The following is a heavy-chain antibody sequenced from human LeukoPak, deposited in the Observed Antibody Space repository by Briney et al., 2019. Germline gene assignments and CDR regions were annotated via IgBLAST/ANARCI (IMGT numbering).Heavy chain of an antibody. V-gene: IGHV3-30*02. D-gene: IGHD6-19*01. CDR3: ARSSGWFRVIDY. CDR2: IRYDGSNK. Sequence: SGGSLRLSCAASDFNFITYAMSWVRQAPGKGLEWVAFIRYDGSNKYYADSVKGRFTISRDNSKNTLYLQMNSLRAEDTAVYYCARSSGWFRVIDYWGQGTLVTVSS. J-gene: IGHJ4*02. CDR1: DFNFITYA.